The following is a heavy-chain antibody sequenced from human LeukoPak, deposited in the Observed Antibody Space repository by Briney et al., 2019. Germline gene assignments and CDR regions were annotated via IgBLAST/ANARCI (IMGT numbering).Heavy chain of an antibody. CDR2: INPNSGGT. J-gene: IGHJ4*02. D-gene: IGHD6-13*01. CDR1: GYTFTGYY. CDR3: ARVGPYSSSWYAWVDY. Sequence: ASVKVSCKASGYTFTGYYMHWVRQAPGQGLEWMGRINPNSGGTNYAQKFQGRVTMTRDTSISTAYMELRSLRSDDTAVYYCARVGPYSSSWYAWVDYWGQRTLVTVSS. V-gene: IGHV1-2*06.